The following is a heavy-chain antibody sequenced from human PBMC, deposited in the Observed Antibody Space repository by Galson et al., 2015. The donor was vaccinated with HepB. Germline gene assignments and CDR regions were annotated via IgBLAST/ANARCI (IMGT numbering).Heavy chain of an antibody. J-gene: IGHJ4*02. D-gene: IGHD1-1*01. CDR2: ISASGSTT. CDR3: TRDRIQLRTQPFDS. V-gene: IGHV3-48*02. Sequence: SLRLSCAASGFNVSSNGMNWVRQAPGKGPEGLSYISASGSTTIYADSVKGRFTISRDNGQESIYLQMDSLRDEDTAVYYCTRDRIQLRTQPFDSWGQGSLVTVSS. CDR1: GFNVSSNG.